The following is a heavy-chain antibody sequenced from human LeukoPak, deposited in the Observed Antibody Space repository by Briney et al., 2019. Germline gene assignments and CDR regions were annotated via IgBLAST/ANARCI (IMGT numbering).Heavy chain of an antibody. D-gene: IGHD1-26*01. Sequence: SETLSLTCTVSGGSISSYYWSWIRQPPGKGLEWIGYIYYSGSTNYNPSLKSRVTISVDTSKNQFSLKLSSVTAADTAVYYCARRNFRGGGANEWGYYFDYWGQGTLVTVSS. CDR3: ARRNFRGGGANEWGYYFDY. CDR2: IYYSGST. J-gene: IGHJ4*02. V-gene: IGHV4-59*08. CDR1: GGSISSYY.